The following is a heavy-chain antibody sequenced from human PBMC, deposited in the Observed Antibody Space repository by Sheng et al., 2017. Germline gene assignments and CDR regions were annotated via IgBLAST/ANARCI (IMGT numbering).Heavy chain of an antibody. J-gene: IGHJ6*01. V-gene: IGHV1-69*01. CDR2: IIPMSGTA. CDR1: GGNFRNYA. CDR3: AREGGGMVPAPAKYY. Sequence: QVQLVQSGAEVKKPGSSVKVSCKASGGNFRNYAISWVRLASGQGLEWMGAIIPMSGTANYVERFQGRLTLTADESRSTAYMELSSLRSEDTAVYYCAREGGGMVPAPAKYY. D-gene: IGHD2-2*01.